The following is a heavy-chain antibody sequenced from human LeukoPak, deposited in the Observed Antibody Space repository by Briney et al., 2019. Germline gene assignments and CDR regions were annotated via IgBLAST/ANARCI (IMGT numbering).Heavy chain of an antibody. CDR1: GGSISSNSYY. V-gene: IGHV4-39*01. CDR2: IYYSGST. CDR3: ATSPGPTSGWFDP. J-gene: IGHJ5*02. D-gene: IGHD6-6*01. Sequence: PSETLSLTCAVSGGSISSNSYYWGWIRQPPGKGLEWIGSIYYSGSTYNNPSLKSRVTISVDTSKNQFSLKLSSVTAADTAVYYCATSPGPTSGWFDPWGQGTLVTVSS.